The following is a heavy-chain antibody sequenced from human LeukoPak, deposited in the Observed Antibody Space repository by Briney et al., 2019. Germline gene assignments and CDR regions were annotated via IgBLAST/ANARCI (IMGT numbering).Heavy chain of an antibody. V-gene: IGHV1-18*01. CDR1: GYTFTSCG. CDR2: ISAYNGNT. D-gene: IGHD6-6*01. Sequence: GASVKVSCKASGYTFTSCGISWVRQAPGQGLEWMGWISAYNGNTNYAQKLQGRVTMTTDTSTSTAYMELRSLRSDDTAVYYCARDLGSSSSGYYFDYWGQGTLVTVSS. CDR3: ARDLGSSSSGYYFDY. J-gene: IGHJ4*02.